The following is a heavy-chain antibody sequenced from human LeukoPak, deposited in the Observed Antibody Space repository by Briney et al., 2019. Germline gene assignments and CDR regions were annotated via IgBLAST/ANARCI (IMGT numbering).Heavy chain of an antibody. V-gene: IGHV1-2*02. Sequence: VASVKVSCKASGWSFTGDYIHSVRQDPGQGLEWMGWINPNSGGTNYAQKFQGRVTMTRDTSISTAYMELSRLRSDDSAAYFYGRGPDIRSLEWLPPFDYWGQGTLVTVSS. J-gene: IGHJ4*02. CDR3: GRGPDIRSLEWLPPFDY. CDR2: INPNSGGT. D-gene: IGHD3-3*01. CDR1: GWSFTGDY.